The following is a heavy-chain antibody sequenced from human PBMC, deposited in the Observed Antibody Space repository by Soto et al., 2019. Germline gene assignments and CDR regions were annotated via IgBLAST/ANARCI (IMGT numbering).Heavy chain of an antibody. V-gene: IGHV3-49*03. J-gene: IGHJ6*02. D-gene: IGHD3-22*01. CDR3: TRDSYYYDSSGYYPRSYYYYGMDV. Sequence: LRLSCTASGFTFGDYAMSWFRQAPGKGLEWVGFIRSKAYGGTTEYAASVKGRFTISRDDSKSIAYLQMNSLKTEDTAVYYCTRDSYYYDSSGYYPRSYYYYGMDVWGQGTTVTVSS. CDR1: GFTFGDYA. CDR2: IRSKAYGGTT.